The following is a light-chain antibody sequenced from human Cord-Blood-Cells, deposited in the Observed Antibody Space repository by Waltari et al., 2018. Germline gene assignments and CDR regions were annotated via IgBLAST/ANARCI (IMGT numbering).Light chain of an antibody. CDR1: SRDVGSYNL. CDR2: EGS. Sequence: QSALTQPPSVSGSPGQSLTISCPRTSRDVGSYNLVSWYQQHPGKAPKLMIYEGSKRPSGVSNRFSGSKSGNTASLTISGLQAEDEADYYCCSYAGSSTWVFGGGTKLTVL. CDR3: CSYAGSSTWV. J-gene: IGLJ3*02. V-gene: IGLV2-23*01.